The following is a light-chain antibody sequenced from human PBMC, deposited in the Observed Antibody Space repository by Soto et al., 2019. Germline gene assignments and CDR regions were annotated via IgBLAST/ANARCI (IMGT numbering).Light chain of an antibody. Sequence: IGMTQSPAALSVSPGERATLSCRASQSVSSNLAWYQQKPGQAPRLLIYGASTRATGIPARFSGSGSGTEFTLTISSLQSEDFAVYYCQQYNNWPPWTFGQGTKV. CDR3: QQYNNWPPWT. CDR1: QSVSSN. CDR2: GAS. J-gene: IGKJ1*01. V-gene: IGKV3-15*01.